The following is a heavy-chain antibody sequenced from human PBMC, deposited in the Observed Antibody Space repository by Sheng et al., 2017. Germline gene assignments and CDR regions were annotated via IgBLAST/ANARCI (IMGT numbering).Heavy chain of an antibody. D-gene: IGHD2-2*01. V-gene: IGHV3-73*02. CDR3: TTHCSSTSCPKDGMDV. CDR2: IRSKANSYAT. CDR1: GFTFSGSA. Sequence: EVQLVESGGGLVQPGGSLKLSCAASGFTFSGSAMHWVRQASGKGLEWVGRIRSKANSYATAYAASVKGRFTISRDDPKNTAYLQMNSLKTEDTAVYYCTTHCSSTSCPKDGMDVWGQGTTVTVSS. J-gene: IGHJ6*02.